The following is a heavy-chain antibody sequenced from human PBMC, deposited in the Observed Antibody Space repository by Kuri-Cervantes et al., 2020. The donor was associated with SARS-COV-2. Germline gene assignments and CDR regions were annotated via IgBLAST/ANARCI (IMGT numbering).Heavy chain of an antibody. J-gene: IGHJ4*02. CDR1: GVPFSGYY. Sequence: SETLSLTCAVYGVPFSGYYWSWIRQPPGKGLEWIGEINHSGSTNYNPSLKSRVTISVDTSKNQFSLKLSSVAAADTAVYYCARGVPVRGSIPVGAGTFDYWGQGTLVTVSS. CDR2: INHSGST. D-gene: IGHD3-16*01. V-gene: IGHV4-34*01. CDR3: ARGVPVRGSIPVGAGTFDY.